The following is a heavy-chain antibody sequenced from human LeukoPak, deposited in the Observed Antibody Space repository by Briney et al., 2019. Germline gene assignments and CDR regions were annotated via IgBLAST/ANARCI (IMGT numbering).Heavy chain of an antibody. J-gene: IGHJ4*02. CDR1: GGTCSSYA. Sequence: SVKVSCKASGGTCSSYAISWVRQAPGQGLEWMGRIIPIFGTANYAQKFQGRVTITTDESTSTAYMELSSLRSEDTAVYYCAREGMVAQNYFDYWGQGTLVTVSS. V-gene: IGHV1-69*05. CDR3: AREGMVAQNYFDY. D-gene: IGHD1-26*01. CDR2: IIPIFGTA.